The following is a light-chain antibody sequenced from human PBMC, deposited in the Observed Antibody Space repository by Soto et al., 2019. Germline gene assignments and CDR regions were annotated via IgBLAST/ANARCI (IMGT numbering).Light chain of an antibody. CDR2: ENN. Sequence: QSALTQPASVSGSPGQSITISCTGTSGDIGSYNRVSWYQQHPGKAPKLLIHENNKRPSGIPDRFSGSKSGSSATLGITGLQTGDEADYYCASWDYTLTAVVFGGGTKVTVL. CDR3: ASWDYTLTAVV. J-gene: IGLJ2*01. CDR1: SGDIGSYNR. V-gene: IGLV1-51*02.